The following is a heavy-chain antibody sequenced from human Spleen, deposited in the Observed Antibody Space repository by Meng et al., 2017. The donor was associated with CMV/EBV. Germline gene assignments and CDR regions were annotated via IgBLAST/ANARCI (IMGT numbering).Heavy chain of an antibody. CDR2: INHSGST. D-gene: IGHD2-8*01. J-gene: IGHJ5*02. CDR3: ARGGRYCTNGVCYGWFDP. Sequence: SETLSLTCAVYGGSFSGYYWSWIRQPPGKGLEWIGEINHSGSTNYNPSLKSRVTISVDTSKNQFSLKLSSVTAADTAVYYCARGGRYCTNGVCYGWFDPWGQGTLVTVSS. CDR1: GGSFSGYY. V-gene: IGHV4-34*01.